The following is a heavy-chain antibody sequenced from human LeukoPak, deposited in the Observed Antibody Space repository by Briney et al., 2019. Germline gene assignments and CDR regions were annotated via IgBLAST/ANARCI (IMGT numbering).Heavy chain of an antibody. J-gene: IGHJ4*02. CDR3: ARDEAVAGNWVGYYFDY. CDR1: EFTFSNYA. CDR2: ISGSGGNT. V-gene: IGHV3-23*01. Sequence: GGSLRLSCAATEFTFSNYAMSWVRQAPGKGLEWVSVISGSGGNTYYADSVKGRFTISRDNSKNTLYLQMNSLRAEDTAVYYCARDEAVAGNWVGYYFDYWGQGTLVTVSS. D-gene: IGHD6-19*01.